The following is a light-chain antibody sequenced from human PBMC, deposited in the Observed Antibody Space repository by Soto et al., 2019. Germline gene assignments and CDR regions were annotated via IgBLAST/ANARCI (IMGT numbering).Light chain of an antibody. J-gene: IGKJ4*01. CDR2: DAS. Sequence: AIQFTQSPSSPSSSLGDRVNNTFRASQAISSALAWYQQKPGKAPNLLIYDASSLESGVPSRFSGSGSGTDFTLTISSLQPEDFATYYCQQFNSYPLTFGGGTKVDIK. CDR3: QQFNSYPLT. V-gene: IGKV1-13*02. CDR1: QAISSA.